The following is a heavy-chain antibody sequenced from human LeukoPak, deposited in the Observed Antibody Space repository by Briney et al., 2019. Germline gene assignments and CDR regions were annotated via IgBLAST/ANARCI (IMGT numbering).Heavy chain of an antibody. Sequence: SETLSLTCAVYGGSFSGYYWSWIRQPPGKGLEWIGEINHSGSTNYNPSLKSRVTISVDASKNQFSLKLSSVTAADTAVYYCARGPLDYWGQGTLVTVSS. CDR1: GGSFSGYY. CDR3: ARGPLDY. CDR2: INHSGST. V-gene: IGHV4-34*01. J-gene: IGHJ4*02.